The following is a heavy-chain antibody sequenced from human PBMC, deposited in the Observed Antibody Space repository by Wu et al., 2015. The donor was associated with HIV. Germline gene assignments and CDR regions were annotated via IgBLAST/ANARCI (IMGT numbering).Heavy chain of an antibody. Sequence: QVLLVQSGSEVKRPGASVKVSCKAFGYTFTSFGINWVRQAPGQGLEWMGWISAHEDNTDSAQKIQGRVTMTTDTSTNTAYMELKNLRSDDTAIYYCARDFLSHYATRGPENPPPYFDFRRDQG. CDR3: ARDFLSHYATRGPENPPPYFDFR. CDR2: ISAHEDNT. D-gene: IGHD3-9*01. CDR1: GYTFTSFG. J-gene: IGHJ4*02. V-gene: IGHV1-18*01.